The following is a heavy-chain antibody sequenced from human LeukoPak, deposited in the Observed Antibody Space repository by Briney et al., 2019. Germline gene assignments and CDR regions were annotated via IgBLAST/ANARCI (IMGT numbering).Heavy chain of an antibody. CDR3: ARSIGYYYTMDV. Sequence: PGGSLRLSCVACGFSFSDYYMSWIRQAPGRGLEWISYISGSGGDLYYADSVKGRFTISRDNANNSLYLQMNSLRAEDTAVYYCARSIGYYYTMDVWGQGTTVTVSS. CDR1: GFSFSDYY. V-gene: IGHV3-11*01. J-gene: IGHJ6*02. CDR2: ISGSGGDL. D-gene: IGHD3-22*01.